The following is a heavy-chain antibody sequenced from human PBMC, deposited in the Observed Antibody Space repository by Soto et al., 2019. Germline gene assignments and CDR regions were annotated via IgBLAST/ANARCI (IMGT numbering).Heavy chain of an antibody. D-gene: IGHD2-8*02. V-gene: IGHV3-13*01. J-gene: IGHJ5*02. CDR3: ARQASYWHGGGGWFDP. CDR1: GFTFSAYD. Sequence: EVQLVESGGGLVQPGGSLRLSCAASGFTFSAYDMHWVRQPTGKGLEWVSAIGTQHDTYYPDSVKGRFTISRENAQNSLYLQMNSLRTGDTVGYYWARQASYWHGGGGWFDPWGQGTLVTVSS. CDR2: IGTQHDT.